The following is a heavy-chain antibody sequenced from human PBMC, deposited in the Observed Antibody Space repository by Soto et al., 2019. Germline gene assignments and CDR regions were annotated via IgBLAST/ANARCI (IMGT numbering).Heavy chain of an antibody. D-gene: IGHD6-13*01. CDR2: IIPIFGTA. CDR1: GGTFSSYA. Sequence: SVKVSCKASGGTFSSYAISWVRQAPGQGLEWMGGIIPIFGTANYAQKFQGRVTITADESTSTAYMELSSLRSEDTAVYYCASNIAAAGRGGPYYYYGMDVWGQGTTVTVSS. CDR3: ASNIAAAGRGGPYYYYGMDV. J-gene: IGHJ6*02. V-gene: IGHV1-69*13.